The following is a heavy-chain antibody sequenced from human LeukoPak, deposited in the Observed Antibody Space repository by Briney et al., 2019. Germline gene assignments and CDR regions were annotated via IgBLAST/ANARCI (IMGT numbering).Heavy chain of an antibody. D-gene: IGHD3-10*01. CDR3: ARSQNYYGSGDY. Sequence: SETLSLTCTVSSGSVSNGDYYWSWLRQPPGKALEWIGYIYYTGSAYYNPSLGGRVTLSVDTSKNQFSVKLGSVTAADTAVYYCARSQNYYGSGDYWGQGTLVTVSS. V-gene: IGHV4-61*08. CDR1: SGSVSNGDYY. J-gene: IGHJ4*02. CDR2: IYYTGSA.